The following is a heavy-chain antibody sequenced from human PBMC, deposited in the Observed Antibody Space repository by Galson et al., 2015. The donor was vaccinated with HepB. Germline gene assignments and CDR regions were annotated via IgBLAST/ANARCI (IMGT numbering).Heavy chain of an antibody. V-gene: IGHV3-15*01. CDR1: GFTFSNAW. CDR3: TTEYCSSTSCHGDYFDY. Sequence: SLRLSCAASGFTFSNAWMSWVRQAPGKGLEWVGRIKSKTDGGTTDYAAPVKGRFTISRDDSKNTLYLQMNSLKTEDTAVYYCTTEYCSSTSCHGDYFDYWGQGTLVTVSS. D-gene: IGHD2-2*01. J-gene: IGHJ4*02. CDR2: IKSKTDGGTT.